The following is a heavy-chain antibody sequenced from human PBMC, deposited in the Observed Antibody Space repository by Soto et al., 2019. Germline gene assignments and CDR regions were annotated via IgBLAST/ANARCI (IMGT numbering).Heavy chain of an antibody. J-gene: IGHJ6*02. CDR2: ISWNSGSI. V-gene: IGHV3-9*01. D-gene: IGHD6-13*01. Sequence: PGGSLRLSCAASGFTFDDYAMHWVRQAPGKGLEWVSGISWNSGSIGYADSVKGRFTISRDNAKNSLYLQMNSLRAEDTALYYCAKEARAAAGDYYYYGTDVWGQGTTVTVSS. CDR3: AKEARAAAGDYYYYGTDV. CDR1: GFTFDDYA.